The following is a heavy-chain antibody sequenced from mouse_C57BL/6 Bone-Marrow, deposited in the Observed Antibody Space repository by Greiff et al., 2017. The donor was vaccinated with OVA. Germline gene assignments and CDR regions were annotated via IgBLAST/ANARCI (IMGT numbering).Heavy chain of an antibody. CDR3: DRHADGYYASYFDY. CDR1: GYAFSSSW. Sequence: QVQLKESGPELVKPGASVKISCKASGYAFSSSWMNWVKQRPGKGLEWIGRIYPGDGDTNYNGKFKGKATLTADKSSSTAYMQLSSLTSEDSAVYSCDRHADGYYASYFDYWGQGTTLTVSS. J-gene: IGHJ2*01. D-gene: IGHD2-3*01. V-gene: IGHV1-82*01. CDR2: IYPGDGDT.